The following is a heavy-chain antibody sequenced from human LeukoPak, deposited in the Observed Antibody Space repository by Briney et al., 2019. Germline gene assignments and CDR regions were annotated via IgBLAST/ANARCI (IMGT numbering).Heavy chain of an antibody. V-gene: IGHV3-23*01. CDR1: GFTFTSYG. CDR2: INTSGATT. D-gene: IGHD3-10*01. CDR3: AAQLLWFGELSSYYYYYMDV. Sequence: GGSLRLSCAASGFTFTSYGMSWVRQAPGKGLEWVSTINTSGATTYYADSVKGRFTISRDNSKNTLYLQMNSLRAEDTAVYYCAAQLLWFGELSSYYYYYMDVWGKGTTVTISS. J-gene: IGHJ6*03.